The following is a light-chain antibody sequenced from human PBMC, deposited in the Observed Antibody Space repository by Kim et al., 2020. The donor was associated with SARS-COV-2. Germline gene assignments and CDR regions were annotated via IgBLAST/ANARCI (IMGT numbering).Light chain of an antibody. V-gene: IGLV3-19*01. CDR1: SLRTYS. J-gene: IGLJ1*01. CDR3: NSRDSSGLFRV. CDR2: GKN. Sequence: SSELTQDPAVSVALEQTVRITCQGDSLRTYSASWYQQKPGQAPVLVIYGKNNRPSGIPDRFSGSTSGDTASLTITGTQAEDEADYYCNSRDSSGLFRVFGTGTKVTVL.